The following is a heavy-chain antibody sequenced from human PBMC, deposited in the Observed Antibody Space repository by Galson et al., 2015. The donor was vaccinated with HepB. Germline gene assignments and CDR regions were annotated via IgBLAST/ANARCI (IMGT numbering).Heavy chain of an antibody. J-gene: IGHJ3*02. CDR1: GFTFTSSA. D-gene: IGHD3-3*01. V-gene: IGHV1-58*01. CDR3: AAGHYYYDFWSGYYSLDAFDI. Sequence: SVKVSCKASGFTFTSSAVQWVRQARGQRLEWIGWIVVGSGNTNYAQKFQERVTITRDMSTSTAYMELSSLRSEDTAVYYCAAGHYYYDFWSGYYSLDAFDIWGQGTMVTVSS. CDR2: IVVGSGNT.